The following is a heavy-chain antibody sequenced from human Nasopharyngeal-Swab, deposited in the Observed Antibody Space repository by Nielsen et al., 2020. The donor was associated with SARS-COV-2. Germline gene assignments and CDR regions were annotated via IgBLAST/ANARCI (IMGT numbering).Heavy chain of an antibody. CDR3: ARDYSSGWHYFDY. CDR1: GFTVSSNY. J-gene: IGHJ4*02. D-gene: IGHD6-19*01. V-gene: IGHV3-53*04. CDR2: IYSGGST. Sequence: GGSLRLSCAASGFTVSSNYMSWVRQAPGKGLEGVSVIYSGGSTYYADSVKGRFTISRHNSKNTLYLQMNSLRAEDTAVYYCARDYSSGWHYFDYWGQGTLVTVSS.